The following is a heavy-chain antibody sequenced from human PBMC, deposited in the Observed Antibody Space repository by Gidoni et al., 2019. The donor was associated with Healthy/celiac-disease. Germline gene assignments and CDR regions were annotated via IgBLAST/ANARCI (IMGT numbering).Heavy chain of an antibody. V-gene: IGHV3-15*01. CDR1: GFTFITAW. J-gene: IGHJ4*02. CDR2: IKSKTDGGTT. Sequence: EVQLVESGGGLVKPGGSLRLSCAPPGFTFITAWLSWFRQAPGTGLEGVGRIKSKTDGGTTDYAAPVKGRFTISRDDSKNTLYLQMNSLKTEDTAVYYCTTVAYDFWSGYLYYFDYWGQGTLVTVSS. CDR3: TTVAYDFWSGYLYYFDY. D-gene: IGHD3-3*01.